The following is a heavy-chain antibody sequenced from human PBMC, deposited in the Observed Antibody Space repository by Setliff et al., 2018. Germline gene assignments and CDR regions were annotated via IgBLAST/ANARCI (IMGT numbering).Heavy chain of an antibody. CDR1: GFTFSDAW. CDR2: IKSKADGGTA. CDR3: ATRLGDF. J-gene: IGHJ4*02. V-gene: IGHV3-15*01. Sequence: SLRLSCAASGFTFSDAWMNWVRQAPGKGLEWVSRIKSKADGGTADFAAPVKGRFTISRDDSKNTMSLQMNSLKTEDTAVYFCATRLGDFWGQGTLVTVSS.